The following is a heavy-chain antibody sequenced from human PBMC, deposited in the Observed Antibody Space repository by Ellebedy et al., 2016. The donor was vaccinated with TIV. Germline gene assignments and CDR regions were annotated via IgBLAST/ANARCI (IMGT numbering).Heavy chain of an antibody. V-gene: IGHV1-46*01. Sequence: AASVKVSCKASGYTFTNYYMHWVRQAPGQGLEWMGKINPSGGSTSYAQKFQGRVTITRDTSASTAYMELSSLRSEDTAVYYCARGYCSGGSCYYYYYGMDVWGQGTTVTVSS. J-gene: IGHJ6*02. CDR3: ARGYCSGGSCYYYYYGMDV. CDR1: GYTFTNYY. D-gene: IGHD2-15*01. CDR2: INPSGGST.